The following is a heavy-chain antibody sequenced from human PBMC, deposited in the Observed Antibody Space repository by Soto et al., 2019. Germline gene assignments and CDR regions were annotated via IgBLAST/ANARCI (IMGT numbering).Heavy chain of an antibody. CDR2: IYYSGST. D-gene: IGHD3-3*01. J-gene: IGHJ4*02. CDR1: GGSISSYY. Sequence: SETLSLTCTVSGGSISSYYWGWIRQPPGKGLEWIGYIYYSGSTNYNPSLKSRVTISVDTSKNQFSLKLSSVTAADTAVYYCARNYDFWSGYPYYFDYWGQGTLVTVSS. CDR3: ARNYDFWSGYPYYFDY. V-gene: IGHV4-59*01.